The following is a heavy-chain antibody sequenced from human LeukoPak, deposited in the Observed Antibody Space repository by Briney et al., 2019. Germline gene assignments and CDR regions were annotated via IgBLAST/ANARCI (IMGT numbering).Heavy chain of an antibody. CDR3: ARDNRDHRYSAGYFDY. D-gene: IGHD2-8*02. CDR1: GFTYNSYD. CDR2: ISYDGSNK. V-gene: IGHV3-30*14. J-gene: IGHJ4*02. Sequence: GGSLRLSCAACGFTYNSYDMHGLRQAPGKGLEWVTVISYDGSNKYYGDSVKGRLTISRDNSKNTLFLQMHSLRAEDTAVYYLARDNRDHRYSAGYFDYWGQGTLVTVSS.